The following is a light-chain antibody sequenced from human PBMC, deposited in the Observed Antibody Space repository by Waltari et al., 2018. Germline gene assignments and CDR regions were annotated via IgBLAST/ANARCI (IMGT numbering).Light chain of an antibody. Sequence: EFVLTQSPVTLSLSPGERATLSCRASQIASDIYLAWYQQKVGQPPRLPIYGASNRATGIPDRFSGSGSGTDFTLTISRLEPEDFAVYYCQHLGTSWTFGQGTKVEIK. J-gene: IGKJ1*01. CDR2: GAS. CDR1: QIASDIY. V-gene: IGKV3-20*01. CDR3: QHLGTSWT.